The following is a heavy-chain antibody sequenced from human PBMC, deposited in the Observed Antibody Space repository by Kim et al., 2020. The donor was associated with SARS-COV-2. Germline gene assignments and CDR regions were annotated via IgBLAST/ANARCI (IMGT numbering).Heavy chain of an antibody. J-gene: IGHJ6*02. Sequence: SVKVSCKASGGTFSSYAISWVRQAPGQGLEWMGGIIPIFGTANYAQKFQGRVTITADESTSTAYMELSSLRSEDTAVYYCARALGLQLARPLGMDVWGQGTTVTVSS. D-gene: IGHD6-6*01. CDR3: ARALGLQLARPLGMDV. CDR1: GGTFSSYA. CDR2: IIPIFGTA. V-gene: IGHV1-69*13.